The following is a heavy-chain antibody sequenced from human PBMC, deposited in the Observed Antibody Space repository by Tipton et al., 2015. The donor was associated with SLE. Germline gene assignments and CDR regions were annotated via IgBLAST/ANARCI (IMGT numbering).Heavy chain of an antibody. CDR1: GGSISSYY. CDR2: IYTSGSI. D-gene: IGHD6-25*01. Sequence: TLSLTCTVSGGSISSYYWSWIRQSPGKGLEWIGYIYTSGSINYNPSLNSRVTISLDTSKNQFSLKLSSVTAADTAVYYCARRRAATGLFSERGWFDPWGQGALVTVSS. CDR3: ARRRAATGLFSERGWFDP. J-gene: IGHJ5*02. V-gene: IGHV4-4*09.